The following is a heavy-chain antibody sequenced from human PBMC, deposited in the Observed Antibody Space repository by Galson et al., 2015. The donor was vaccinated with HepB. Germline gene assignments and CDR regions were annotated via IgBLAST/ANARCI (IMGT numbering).Heavy chain of an antibody. V-gene: IGHV3-7*03. D-gene: IGHD3-3*01. CDR3: ARAPILEWLVEGPSMDV. CDR2: IKQDGSEK. CDR1: GFTFSSYW. Sequence: SLRLSCAASGFTFSSYWMSWVRQAPGKGLEWVANIKQDGSEKYYVDSVKGRFTISRDNAKNSLYLQMNSLRAEDTAVYYCARAPILEWLVEGPSMDVWGQGTTVTVSS. J-gene: IGHJ6*02.